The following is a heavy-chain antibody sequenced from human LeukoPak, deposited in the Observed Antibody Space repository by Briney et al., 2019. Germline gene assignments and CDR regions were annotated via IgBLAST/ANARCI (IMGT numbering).Heavy chain of an antibody. J-gene: IGHJ3*02. Sequence: GGSLSLSCAASGFTFSSYAMSWVRQAPGKGLEWVSAISGSGGSTYYADSVKGRFTISRDNSKNTLYLQMNSLRAEDTAVYYCAKDFYSGSYYVGAFDISVRGTMVTVSS. CDR3: AKDFYSGSYYVGAFDI. CDR1: GFTFSSYA. CDR2: ISGSGGST. V-gene: IGHV3-23*01. D-gene: IGHD1-26*01.